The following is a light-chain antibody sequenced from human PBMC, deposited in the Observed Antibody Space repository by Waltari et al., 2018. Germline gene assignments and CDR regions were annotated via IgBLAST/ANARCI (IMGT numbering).Light chain of an antibody. J-gene: IGKJ1*01. Sequence: EIVLTQSPDTLSLSPGASATLSCRTSQSVTRALAWYQQKPGQAPRLLIYGASNRATGIPDRFSGSGSGTDFSLTISSLEPEDFAVYYCQHYLRLPVTFGQGTKVEVK. CDR1: QSVTRA. V-gene: IGKV3-20*01. CDR3: QHYLRLPVT. CDR2: GAS.